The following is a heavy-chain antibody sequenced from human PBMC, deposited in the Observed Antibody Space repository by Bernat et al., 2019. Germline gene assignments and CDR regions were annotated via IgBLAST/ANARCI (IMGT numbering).Heavy chain of an antibody. Sequence: QVQLQESGPGLVKPSGTLSLTCTVSGGSISSYYWSWIRQSPGKGLEWIGYIYYSGSTNYNPSLKSRVTISVDTSKNQFSLKLSSVTAADTAVYYCARGDYDILTGYYTDYWGQGTLVTVSS. CDR3: ARGDYDILTGYYTDY. D-gene: IGHD3-9*01. CDR2: IYYSGST. J-gene: IGHJ4*02. V-gene: IGHV4-59*01. CDR1: GGSISSYY.